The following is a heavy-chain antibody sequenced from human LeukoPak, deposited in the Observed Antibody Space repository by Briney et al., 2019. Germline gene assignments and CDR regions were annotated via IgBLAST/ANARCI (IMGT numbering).Heavy chain of an antibody. CDR1: GGSISSSSYY. CDR2: IYYSGST. CDR3: ARDQAATVTSNWFDP. D-gene: IGHD4-17*01. J-gene: IGHJ5*02. V-gene: IGHV4-39*07. Sequence: SETLSLTCTVSGGSISSSSYYWGWIRQPPGKGLEWIGSIYYSGSTYYNPSLKSRVTISVDTSKNQFSLKLSSVTAADTAVYYCARDQAATVTSNWFDPWGQGTLVTVPS.